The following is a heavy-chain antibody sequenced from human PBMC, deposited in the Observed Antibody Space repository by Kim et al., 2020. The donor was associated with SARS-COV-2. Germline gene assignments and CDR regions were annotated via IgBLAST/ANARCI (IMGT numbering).Heavy chain of an antibody. Sequence: SETLSLTCTVSGGSISSGGYYWSWIRQHPGKGLEWIGYIYYSGSTYYNPSLKSRVTISVDTSKNQFSLKLSSVTAADTAVYYCARRGVGYCSSTSCYRDAFDIWGQVTMVTVSS. V-gene: IGHV4-31*03. CDR2: IYYSGST. CDR1: GGSISSGGYY. CDR3: ARRGVGYCSSTSCYRDAFDI. J-gene: IGHJ3*02. D-gene: IGHD2-2*01.